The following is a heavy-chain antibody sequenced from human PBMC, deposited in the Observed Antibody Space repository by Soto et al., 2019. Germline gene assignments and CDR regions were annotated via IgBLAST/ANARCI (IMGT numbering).Heavy chain of an antibody. CDR2: VFYTGFT. Sequence: PSETLSLTCAFSGASISGSYYYWAWLRQSPGKGPEWIGSVFYTGFTSYNPSLESRVSVSVDTSKSQFSLKLSAVTAADTAVYYCATSQKGYNWNYFDHWGQGALVPVSS. J-gene: IGHJ4*02. CDR3: ATSQKGYNWNYFDH. CDR1: GASISGSYYY. V-gene: IGHV4-39*01. D-gene: IGHD1-20*01.